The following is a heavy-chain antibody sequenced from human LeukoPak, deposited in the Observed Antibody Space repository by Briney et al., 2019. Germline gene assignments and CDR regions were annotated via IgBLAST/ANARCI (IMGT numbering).Heavy chain of an antibody. D-gene: IGHD6-19*01. Sequence: KPSETLSLTCSVSDGSMSSYYWSWIRQPPGKGLEYIGNIYYSGSTKYNPSLKSRVTVSIDTSKSQFSLKLSSVTAADTAIYYCARGGPGSGWPLNWFDPWGQGILVTVSS. V-gene: IGHV4-59*01. CDR1: DGSMSSYY. CDR3: ARGGPGSGWPLNWFDP. CDR2: IYYSGST. J-gene: IGHJ5*02.